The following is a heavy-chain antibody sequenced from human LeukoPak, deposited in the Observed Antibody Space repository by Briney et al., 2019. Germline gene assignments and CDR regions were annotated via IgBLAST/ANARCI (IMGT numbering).Heavy chain of an antibody. Sequence: GGSLRLSCAASGFTFSSYAMSWVRQAPGKGLEWVSAISGSGGSTYYADSVKGRFTISRDNSKNTLYLQMNSLRAEDTAVYYCAKERPEVWFGEINWFDLWGQGTLVTVSS. CDR2: ISGSGGST. J-gene: IGHJ5*02. V-gene: IGHV3-23*01. D-gene: IGHD3-10*01. CDR3: AKERPEVWFGEINWFDL. CDR1: GFTFSSYA.